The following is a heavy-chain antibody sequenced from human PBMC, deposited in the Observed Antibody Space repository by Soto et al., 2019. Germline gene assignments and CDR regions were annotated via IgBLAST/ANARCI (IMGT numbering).Heavy chain of an antibody. CDR3: ARYSSNWFQTEGMDV. V-gene: IGHV4-4*07. J-gene: IGHJ6*02. CDR2: IDASGNS. CDR1: GDSISSYY. Sequence: QVQLQESGPGLVKASETLSLTCTVSGDSISSYYWNWIRQPAGKGLEWIGRIDASGNSNYNPSLKSRVTMSVDTSKTQFSLKVTSVTAADTAVYYCARYSSNWFQTEGMDVWGQGTTVTVSS. D-gene: IGHD6-13*01.